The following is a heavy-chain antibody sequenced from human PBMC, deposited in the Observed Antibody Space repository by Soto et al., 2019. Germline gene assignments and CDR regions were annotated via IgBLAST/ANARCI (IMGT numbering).Heavy chain of an antibody. CDR3: ARGRTLVVVASQNYYYYYMDV. CDR2: IYYSGST. CDR1: GGSISSSSYY. Sequence: SETLSLTCTVSGGSISSSSYYWGWIRQPPGKGLEWIGSIYYSGSTYYNPSLKSRVTISVDTSKNQFSLKLSSVTAADTAVYYCARGRTLVVVASQNYYYYYMDVWDKGTTVTVSS. D-gene: IGHD2-15*01. V-gene: IGHV4-39*01. J-gene: IGHJ6*03.